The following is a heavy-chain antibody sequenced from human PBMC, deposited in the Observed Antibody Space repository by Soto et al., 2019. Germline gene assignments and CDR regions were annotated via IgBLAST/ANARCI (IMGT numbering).Heavy chain of an antibody. CDR1: GGSINSDNW. V-gene: IGHV4-4*01. J-gene: IGHJ4*02. Sequence: QVQLQESGPGLVKPAGTLSLTCAVSGGSINSDNWWNWVRQTPGKGLEWIGEFFHTGATNYNPSLKSRVTISVGKSEDQVSLKLNSVTAADTAVYFCAKRSATYSPFDSWGQGILVTVSS. CDR2: FFHTGAT. CDR3: AKRSATYSPFDS. D-gene: IGHD2-15*01.